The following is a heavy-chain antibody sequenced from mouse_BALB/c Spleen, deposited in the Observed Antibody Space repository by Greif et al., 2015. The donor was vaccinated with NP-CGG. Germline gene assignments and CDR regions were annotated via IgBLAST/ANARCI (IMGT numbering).Heavy chain of an antibody. CDR2: IRNKSTGYTT. J-gene: IGHJ1*01. V-gene: IGHV7-3*02. Sequence: EVHLLESGGGLVQPGGSLRLSCATSGFTFTDYYMSSVRQPPGKALEWLGFIRNKSTGYTTEYSSSVKVRFTISADNSQRILFLQMNALRAEVSATYFWARDISGGSLYWYVVVCGAGTTVTVTS. CDR1: GFTFTDYY. D-gene: IGHD1-1*02. CDR3: ARDISGGSLYWYVVV.